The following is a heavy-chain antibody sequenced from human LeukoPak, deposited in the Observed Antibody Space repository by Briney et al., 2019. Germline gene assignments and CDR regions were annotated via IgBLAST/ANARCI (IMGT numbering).Heavy chain of an antibody. CDR2: IYHSGST. J-gene: IGHJ4*02. CDR1: GGSISSGGYY. CDR3: ARGGTEQWLVPSRPYDY. V-gene: IGHV4-30-2*01. Sequence: SETLSLTCTVSGGSISSGGYYWSWIRQPPGKGLEWIGYIYHSGSTYYNPSLKSRVTISVDTSKNQFSLKLSSVTAADTAVYYCARGGTEQWLVPSRPYDYWGQGTLVTVSS. D-gene: IGHD6-19*01.